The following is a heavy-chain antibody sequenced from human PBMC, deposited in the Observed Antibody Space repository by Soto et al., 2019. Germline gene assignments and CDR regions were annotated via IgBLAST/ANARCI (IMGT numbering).Heavy chain of an antibody. D-gene: IGHD3-3*01. V-gene: IGHV3-23*01. CDR3: APDFWSGYGFLDVWY. CDR1: GFTFSSYA. CDR2: ISGSGGST. J-gene: IGHJ4*02. Sequence: GGSLRLSCAASGFTFSSYAMSWVRQAPGKGLEWVSAISGSGGSTYYADSVKGRFTISRDNSKNTLYLQMNSLRAEDTAVYYCAPDFWSGYGFLDVWYWGQGTLVTVSS.